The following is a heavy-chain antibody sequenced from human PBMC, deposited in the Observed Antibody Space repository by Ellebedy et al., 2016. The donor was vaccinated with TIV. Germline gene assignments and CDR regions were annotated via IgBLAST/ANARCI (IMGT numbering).Heavy chain of an antibody. J-gene: IGHJ3*02. CDR3: ATDGSYGDYLSPAHAFEM. V-gene: IGHV3-7*03. Sequence: GESLKISCGASGFSFRSYWMTWVRQAPGKGLEWVANINQDGSKRYYVDSVKGRFTISRDNAKTSLYLQINSLRAEDTAVYYCATDGSYGDYLSPAHAFEMWGQGTMVIVSS. CDR1: GFSFRSYW. D-gene: IGHD4-17*01. CDR2: INQDGSKR.